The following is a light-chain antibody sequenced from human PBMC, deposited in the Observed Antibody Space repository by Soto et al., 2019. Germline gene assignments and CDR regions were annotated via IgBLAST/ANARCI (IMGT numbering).Light chain of an antibody. V-gene: IGLV2-14*01. CDR2: DVS. CDR1: SSEVGGYNY. CDR3: SSYTSSSTLLYV. Sequence: SVVTQPASLSWSPGQSITLSCPGTSSEVGGYNYVSWYQQHPGKAPKLMIYDVSNRPSGVSNRFSGSKSGNTASLTISGLQAEDEADYYCSSYTSSSTLLYVFGTGTKVTVL. J-gene: IGLJ1*01.